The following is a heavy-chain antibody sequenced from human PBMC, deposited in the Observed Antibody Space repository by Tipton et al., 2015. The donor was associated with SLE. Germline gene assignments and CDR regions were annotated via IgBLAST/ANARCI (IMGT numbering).Heavy chain of an antibody. CDR2: IYYSGST. CDR3: ARGGYYYSEYFQH. V-gene: IGHV4-59*01. J-gene: IGHJ1*01. CDR1: GFSLSDYY. Sequence: LRLSCVVSGFSLSDYYMSWIRQAPGKGLEWIGYIYYSGSTNYNPSLKSRVTISVDTSKNQFSLKLSSVSAADTAVYYCARGGYYYSEYFQHWGQGTLVTVSS. D-gene: IGHD3-22*01.